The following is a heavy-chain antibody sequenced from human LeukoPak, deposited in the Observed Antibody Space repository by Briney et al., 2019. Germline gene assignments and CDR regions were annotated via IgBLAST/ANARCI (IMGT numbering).Heavy chain of an antibody. CDR1: GGSFSGCY. CDR3: ARRGQVVGDFDP. V-gene: IGHV4-34*01. CDR2: INHSGST. D-gene: IGHD3-16*01. Sequence: SETLSLTCAVYGGSFSGCYWSWIRQPPGKGLEWIGEINHSGSTNYNPSLKSRITISVDTSKNQFSLKLSSVTAADTAVYYCARRGQVVGDFDPWGQGTLVTVSS. J-gene: IGHJ5*02.